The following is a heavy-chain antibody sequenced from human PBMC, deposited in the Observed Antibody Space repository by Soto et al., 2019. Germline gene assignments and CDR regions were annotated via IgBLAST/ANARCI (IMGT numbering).Heavy chain of an antibody. Sequence: PSETLSLTCTVSGGSISSSSYYWGWIRQPPGKGLEWIGYIYYSGSTNYNPSLKSRVTISVDTSKNQFSLKLSSVTAADTAVYYCARDQAGRTYYYDSSGYHNWFDPWGQGTLVTVSS. V-gene: IGHV4-61*01. D-gene: IGHD3-22*01. CDR2: IYYSGST. CDR3: ARDQAGRTYYYDSSGYHNWFDP. J-gene: IGHJ5*02. CDR1: GGSISSSSYY.